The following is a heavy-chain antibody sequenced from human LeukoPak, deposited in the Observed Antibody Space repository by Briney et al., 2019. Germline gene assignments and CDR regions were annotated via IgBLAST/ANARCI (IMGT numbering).Heavy chain of an antibody. CDR2: IYHSGST. CDR3: ARGGYSSSSFPY. Sequence: SETLSLTCTVSGYSISSGYYWGWIRQPPGKGLEWIGSIYHSGSTYYNPSLKSRVTISVDTSKNQFSLKLGSVTAADTAVYYCARGGYSSSSFPYWGQGTLVTVSS. D-gene: IGHD6-6*01. J-gene: IGHJ4*02. V-gene: IGHV4-38-2*02. CDR1: GYSISSGYY.